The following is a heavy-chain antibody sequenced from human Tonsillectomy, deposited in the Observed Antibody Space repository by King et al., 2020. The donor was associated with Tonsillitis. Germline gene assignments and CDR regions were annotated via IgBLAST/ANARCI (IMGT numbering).Heavy chain of an antibody. CDR3: ARVSSSWPNFQH. CDR1: GFTFSSYC. Sequence: VQLVESGGGLVQPGGSLRLSCAASGFTFSSYCMSWVRQVPGKGLEGVANINQDGTEKDYVDSVGGRFTNSRDNAKNSLYLQMNSLRAEDTAVYYCARVSSSWPNFQHWGQGALVTVSS. D-gene: IGHD6-13*01. V-gene: IGHV3-7*01. CDR2: INQDGTEK. J-gene: IGHJ1*01.